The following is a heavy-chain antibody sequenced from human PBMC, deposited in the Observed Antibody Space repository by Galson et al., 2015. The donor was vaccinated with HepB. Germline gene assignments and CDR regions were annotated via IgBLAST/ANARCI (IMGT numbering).Heavy chain of an antibody. CDR1: GFTFSSYA. J-gene: IGHJ4*02. CDR2: ISGSGGST. Sequence: SLRLSCAASGFTFSSYAMSWVRQAPGKGLEWVSAISGSGGSTYYADSVKGRFTISRDNAKNTLYLQMNSLRAEDTAVYYCARDGTAATADYWGQGTLVTVSS. D-gene: IGHD2-15*01. CDR3: ARDGTAATADY. V-gene: IGHV3-23*01.